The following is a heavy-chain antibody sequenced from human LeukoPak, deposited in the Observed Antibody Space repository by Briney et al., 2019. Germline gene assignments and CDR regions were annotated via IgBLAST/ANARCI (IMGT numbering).Heavy chain of an antibody. V-gene: IGHV4-59*01. D-gene: IGHD6-6*01. Sequence: SETLSLTCTVSGGSISSYYWSWIRQPPGKGLEWIGYIHYSGSTNYNPSLKSRVTISVDTSKNQFSLKLSSVTAADTAVYYCARLSSSFGSDFDYWGQGTLVTVSS. J-gene: IGHJ4*02. CDR3: ARLSSSFGSDFDY. CDR2: IHYSGST. CDR1: GGSISSYY.